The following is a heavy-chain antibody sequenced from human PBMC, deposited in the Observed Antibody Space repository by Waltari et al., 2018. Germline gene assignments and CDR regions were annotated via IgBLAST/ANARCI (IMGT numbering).Heavy chain of an antibody. CDR2: THYSGST. CDR1: GGSITSSNYY. J-gene: IGHJ4*02. D-gene: IGHD3-10*01. CDR3: ARESGRDYYLDS. Sequence: QLHLQESRPGLVKPSETLSLTCTVSGGSITSSNYYWGLIGQSPGMGLEWIGITHYSGSTHYSPSLKSRVTISVDTSRNQFSLKLSSVTAADTAIYYCARESGRDYYLDSWGQGTLVTVSS. V-gene: IGHV4-39*07.